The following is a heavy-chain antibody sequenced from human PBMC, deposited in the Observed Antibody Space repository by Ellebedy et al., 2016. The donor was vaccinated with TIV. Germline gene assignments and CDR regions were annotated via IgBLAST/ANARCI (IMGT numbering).Heavy chain of an antibody. CDR1: GFTFSDYS. Sequence: PGGSLRLSCVASGFTFSDYSMAWIRQAPGKGLEWVSFITRSSSQTDYADSVRGRLTISRDNAQKSLYLQMNSLRAEDTAVYYCATLFSTTWFDFNSWGQGTLVTVSS. CDR2: ITRSSSQT. J-gene: IGHJ4*02. D-gene: IGHD6-13*01. CDR3: ATLFSTTWFDFNS. V-gene: IGHV3-11*06.